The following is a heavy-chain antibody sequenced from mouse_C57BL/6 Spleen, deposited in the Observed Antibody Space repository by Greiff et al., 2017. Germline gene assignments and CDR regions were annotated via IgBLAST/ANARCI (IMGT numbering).Heavy chain of an antibody. CDR3: ARRGIYYGKGYFDV. J-gene: IGHJ1*03. V-gene: IGHV1-9*01. CDR2: ILPGSGST. Sequence: QVQLQQSGAELMKPGASVKLSCTATGYTFTGYWVEWVKQRPGHGLEWIGEILPGSGSTNYNEKFKGKATFTADTSSNTAYMQLSSLTTEDSAIYYCARRGIYYGKGYFDVWGTGTTVTVSS. CDR1: GYTFTGYW. D-gene: IGHD2-1*01.